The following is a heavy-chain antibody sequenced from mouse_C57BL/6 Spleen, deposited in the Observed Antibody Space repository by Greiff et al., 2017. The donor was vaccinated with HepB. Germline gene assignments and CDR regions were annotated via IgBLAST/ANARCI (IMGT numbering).Heavy chain of an antibody. V-gene: IGHV1-62-2*01. Sequence: QVQLKESGAELVKPGASVKLSCKASGYTFTEYTIHWVKQRSGQGLEWIGWFYPGSGSIKYNEKFKDKATLTADKSSSTVYMELSRLTSEDSAVYFCARHEEPITTVVAHFDYWGQGTTLTVSS. J-gene: IGHJ2*01. CDR1: GYTFTEYT. D-gene: IGHD1-1*01. CDR2: FYPGSGSI. CDR3: ARHEEPITTVVAHFDY.